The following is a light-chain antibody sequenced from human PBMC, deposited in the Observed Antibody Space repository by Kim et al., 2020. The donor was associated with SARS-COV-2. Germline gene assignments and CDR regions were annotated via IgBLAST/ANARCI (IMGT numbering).Light chain of an antibody. V-gene: IGLV2-11*01. CDR2: DVS. CDR1: SSDVGGYNY. J-gene: IGLJ1*01. Sequence: RSVTISFTGPSSDVGGYNYVSWYQQHPGTAPKPTIYDVSKRPSVVPDRFSGSKSVNTASLTISGLQAEDDADYYCCSYAGSYTYVFGTGTKVTVL. CDR3: CSYAGSYTYV.